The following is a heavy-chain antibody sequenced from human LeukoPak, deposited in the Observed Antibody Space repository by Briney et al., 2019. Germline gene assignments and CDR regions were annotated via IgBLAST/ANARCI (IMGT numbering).Heavy chain of an antibody. J-gene: IGHJ4*02. V-gene: IGHV3-23*01. Sequence: PGGSLRLSCAASGFTFSDYGMNWVRQAPGKGLEWVSALGDSGGSTYYADSVKGRFTISRDNSKGTLYLQMNSLRADDTAVYYCAKAIHSGSGTCYDYWGQGTLVTVSS. CDR1: GFTFSDYG. CDR3: AKAIHSGSGTCYDY. CDR2: LGDSGGST. D-gene: IGHD3-10*01.